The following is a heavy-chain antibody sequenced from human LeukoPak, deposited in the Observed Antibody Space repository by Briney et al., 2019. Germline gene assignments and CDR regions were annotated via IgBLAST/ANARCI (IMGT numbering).Heavy chain of an antibody. CDR2: ISSSGSTI. CDR1: RFTFSSYE. D-gene: IGHD1-26*01. CDR3: ARGIVGAPEY. Sequence: GGSLRLSCAAPRFTFSSYEMHWVRQAPGKGLEWVSYISSSGSTIYYTDSVKGRFTISRDNAKNSLYLQMNSLRAEDTAVYYCARGIVGAPEYWGQGTLVTVSS. V-gene: IGHV3-48*03. J-gene: IGHJ4*02.